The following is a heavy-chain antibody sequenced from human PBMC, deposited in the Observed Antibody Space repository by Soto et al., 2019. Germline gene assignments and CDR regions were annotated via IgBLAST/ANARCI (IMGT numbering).Heavy chain of an antibody. J-gene: IGHJ6*02. V-gene: IGHV4-61*01. CDR2: IYYSGST. CDR1: GGSVSSGSYY. Sequence: SETLSLTCSVSGGSVSSGSYYWSWIRQPPGKGLEWTGYIYYSGSTNYNPSLKSRVTISVDTSKNQFSLKLSSVTAADTAVYYCAREQGIAATYYYYGMDVWGQGTTVIVSS. D-gene: IGHD6-13*01. CDR3: AREQGIAATYYYYGMDV.